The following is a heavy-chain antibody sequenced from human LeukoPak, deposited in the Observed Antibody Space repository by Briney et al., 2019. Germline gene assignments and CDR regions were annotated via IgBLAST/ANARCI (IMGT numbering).Heavy chain of an antibody. CDR2: IYYSGST. CDR1: GGSISSYY. Sequence: PSGTLSLTCTVSGGSISSYYWSWIRQPPGKGLEWIGYIYYSGSTNYNPSLKSRVTISVDTSKNQFSLKLSSVTAADTAVYYCARASSGWYEGVLDYWGQGTLVTVSS. J-gene: IGHJ4*02. CDR3: ARASSGWYEGVLDY. V-gene: IGHV4-59*01. D-gene: IGHD6-19*01.